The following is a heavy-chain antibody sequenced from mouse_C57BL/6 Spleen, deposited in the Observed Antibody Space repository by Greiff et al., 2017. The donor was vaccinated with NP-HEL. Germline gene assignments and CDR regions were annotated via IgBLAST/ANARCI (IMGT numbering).Heavy chain of an antibody. J-gene: IGHJ2*01. V-gene: IGHV5-17*01. Sequence: DVHLVESGGGLVKPGGSLKLSCAASGFTFSDYGMHWVRQAPEKGLEWVAYISSGSSTIYYADTVKGRFTISRDNAKNTLFLQMTSLRSEDTAMYYCARPGYYSNFFDYWGQGTTLTVSS. CDR3: ARPGYYSNFFDY. D-gene: IGHD2-5*01. CDR2: ISSGSSTI. CDR1: GFTFSDYG.